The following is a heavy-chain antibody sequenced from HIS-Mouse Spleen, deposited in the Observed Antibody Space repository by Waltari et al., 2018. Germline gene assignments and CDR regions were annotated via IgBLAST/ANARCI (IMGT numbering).Heavy chain of an antibody. J-gene: IGHJ3*02. CDR2: SNSDGSST. CDR1: GFTFSSYW. CDR3: ARDLELDAFDI. D-gene: IGHD1-1*01. V-gene: IGHV3-74*01. Sequence: EVQLVESGGGLVQPGGSLRLSCAASGFTFSSYWMHWVRQAPGKGLVWVARSNSDGSSTSYADSVKGRFTISRDNAKNTLYLQMNSLRAEDTAVYYCARDLELDAFDIWGQGTMVTVSS.